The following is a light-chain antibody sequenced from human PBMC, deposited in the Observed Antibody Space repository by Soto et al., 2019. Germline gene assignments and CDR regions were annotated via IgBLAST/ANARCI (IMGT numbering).Light chain of an antibody. Sequence: EIVMTQSPATLSVSPGDRATLSCRASQSVSSDLAWYQQKPGQPPRLLIYAASTRATGIPARFSGSGSGTDFTLTISSLQSEDFAVYYYQQYNKWPPRTFGQGTKVEIK. CDR3: QQYNKWPPRT. CDR1: QSVSSD. CDR2: AAS. J-gene: IGKJ1*01. V-gene: IGKV3-15*01.